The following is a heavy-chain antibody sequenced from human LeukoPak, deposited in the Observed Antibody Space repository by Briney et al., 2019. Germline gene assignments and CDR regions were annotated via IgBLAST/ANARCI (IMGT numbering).Heavy chain of an antibody. J-gene: IGHJ4*02. D-gene: IGHD5-24*01. CDR3: ASSLRATTGPLFY. CDR1: GFAVSDHY. Sequence: GGSLRLSCAASGFAVSDHYMNWVRQAPGKGLEWVTVMYSGGRIYYGDSVKGGFTISRDNSKNSLYLQMDSLRADDTALYYCASSLRATTGPLFYWVLRTLVTVSP. CDR2: MYSGGRI. V-gene: IGHV3-53*01.